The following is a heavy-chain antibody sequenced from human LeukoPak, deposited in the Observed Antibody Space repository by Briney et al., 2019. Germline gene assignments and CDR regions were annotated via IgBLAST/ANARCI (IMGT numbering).Heavy chain of an antibody. V-gene: IGHV4-38-2*01. D-gene: IGHD6-13*01. Sequence: SETLSLTCGVSGYSIPSGNYWGRLRQPPGKGLEWIGSIYHSGSTYYNPSLRSRVTVSVDTSKNQFSLKLSSVTAADTAVYYCASAPGPSLFDYWGEETLVTVSS. CDR3: ASAPGPSLFDY. J-gene: IGHJ4*02. CDR1: GYSIPSGNY. CDR2: IYHSGST.